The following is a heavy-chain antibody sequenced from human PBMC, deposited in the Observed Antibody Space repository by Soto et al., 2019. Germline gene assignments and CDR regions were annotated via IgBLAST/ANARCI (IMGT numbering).Heavy chain of an antibody. CDR3: ARQPKDGYPANGMDV. V-gene: IGHV1-18*03. CDR1: GYKFSSYG. D-gene: IGHD5-12*01. CDR2: ISAYTGNT. J-gene: IGHJ6*02. Sequence: QVQLVQSGAEVKKPGASVKVSCKASGYKFSSYGISWVRQAPGQGLEWLGWISAYTGNTNYAQKLQGRVTMTTDTSTSTAYMERRSLRSEDMAVYYWARQPKDGYPANGMDVWGQGTTVTVSS.